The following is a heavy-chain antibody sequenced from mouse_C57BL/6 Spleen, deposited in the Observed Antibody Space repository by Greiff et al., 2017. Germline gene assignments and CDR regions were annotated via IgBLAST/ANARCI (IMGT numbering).Heavy chain of an antibody. Sequence: QVQLQQPGAELVKPGASVKMSCKASGYTFTSYWITWVKQRPGQGLEWIGDIYPGSGSTNYNEKFKSKATLTVDTSSSSAYMQLSSLTSEDSAVYYCARLGITTVVGFDYWGQGTTLTVSS. D-gene: IGHD1-1*01. V-gene: IGHV1-55*01. CDR3: ARLGITTVVGFDY. CDR1: GYTFTSYW. J-gene: IGHJ2*01. CDR2: IYPGSGST.